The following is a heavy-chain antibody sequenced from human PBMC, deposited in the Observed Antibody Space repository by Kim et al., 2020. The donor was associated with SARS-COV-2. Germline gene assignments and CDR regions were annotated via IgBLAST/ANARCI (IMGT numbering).Heavy chain of an antibody. CDR3: ARDRPGLFVSPLLDY. CDR1: GFTFSSYE. J-gene: IGHJ4*02. V-gene: IGHV3-48*03. CDR2: ISSSGSTI. D-gene: IGHD2-21*01. Sequence: GGSLRLSCAASGFTFSSYEMNWVRQAPGKGLEWVSYISSSGSTIYYADSVKGRFTISRDNAKNSLYLQTNSLRAEYTAVYYCARDRPGLFVSPLLDYWGQGTLVTVSS.